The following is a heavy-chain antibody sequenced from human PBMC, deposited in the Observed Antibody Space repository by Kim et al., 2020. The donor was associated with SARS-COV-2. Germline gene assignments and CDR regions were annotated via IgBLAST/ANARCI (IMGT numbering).Heavy chain of an antibody. V-gene: IGHV3-15*01. D-gene: IGHD1-26*01. CDR3: ATASRWGLLVDY. Sequence: EYAGPVKDRFTISRDDSQNTLFLQMDSLKTEDTGVYYCATASRWGLLVDYWGQGTRVTVSS. J-gene: IGHJ4*02.